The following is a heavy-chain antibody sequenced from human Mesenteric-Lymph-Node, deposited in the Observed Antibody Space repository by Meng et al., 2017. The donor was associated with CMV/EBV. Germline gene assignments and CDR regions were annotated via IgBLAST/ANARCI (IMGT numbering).Heavy chain of an antibody. CDR2: IYYSGST. CDR1: GGSISSYY. D-gene: IGHD5-18*01. J-gene: IGHJ5*02. V-gene: IGHV4-59*01. CDR3: TSSGYSYGYVDAWFDP. Sequence: GSLRLSCTVSGGSISSYYWSWIRQPPGKGLEWIGYIYYSGSTNYNPSLKSRVTISVDTSKNQFSLKLSSVTAADTAIYYCTSSGYSYGYVDAWFDPWGQGILVTVSS.